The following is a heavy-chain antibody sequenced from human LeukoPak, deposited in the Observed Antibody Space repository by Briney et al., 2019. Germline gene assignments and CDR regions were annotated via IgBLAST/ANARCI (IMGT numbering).Heavy chain of an antibody. CDR3: ARLRSYYDSSGYYRNFDY. Sequence: SETLSLTCTVSGGSISSGGYYWSWIRQHPGKGLEWIGYIYYSGSTYYNPSLKSRVTISVDTSKNQFSLKLSSVTAADTAVYYCARLRSYYDSSGYYRNFDYWGQGTLVTVSP. CDR2: IYYSGST. CDR1: GGSISSGGYY. V-gene: IGHV4-31*03. D-gene: IGHD3-22*01. J-gene: IGHJ4*02.